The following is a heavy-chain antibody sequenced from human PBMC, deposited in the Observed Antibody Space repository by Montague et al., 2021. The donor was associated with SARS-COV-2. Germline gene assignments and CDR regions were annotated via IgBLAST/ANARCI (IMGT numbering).Heavy chain of an antibody. V-gene: IGHV2-70*01. D-gene: IGHD4-17*01. CDR2: IDWDDDK. J-gene: IGHJ6*02. CDR1: GFSLSTSGMC. CDR3: ARIPAVTTGLNYYYYYGMDV. Sequence: PALVKPTQTLTLTCTFTGFSLSTSGMCVSWIRQPPGKALEWLALIDWDDDKYYSTSLKTRLTISKDTSKNRVVLTMTNMDPVDTATYYCARIPAVTTGLNYYYYYGMDVWGQGTTVTVSS.